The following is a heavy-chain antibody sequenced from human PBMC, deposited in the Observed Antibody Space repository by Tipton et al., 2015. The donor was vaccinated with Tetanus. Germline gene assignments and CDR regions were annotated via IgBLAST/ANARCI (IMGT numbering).Heavy chain of an antibody. J-gene: IGHJ4*02. Sequence: TLSLTCAVSGGSIRSSNWWSWVRQTPGKGLEWIGEIYHSGTTNYNPSLKSRVTMSVDNSKNQFSLKLTSVTPADTAIYYCARGPSYSGAWYHYWGQGAMVTVSP. CDR2: IYHSGTT. V-gene: IGHV4-4*02. CDR3: ARGPSYSGAWYHY. D-gene: IGHD6-19*01. CDR1: GGSIRSSNW.